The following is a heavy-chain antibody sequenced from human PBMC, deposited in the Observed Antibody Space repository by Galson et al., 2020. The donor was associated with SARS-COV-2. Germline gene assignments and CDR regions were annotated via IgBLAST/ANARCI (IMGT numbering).Heavy chain of an antibody. CDR1: GYTFTTYW. D-gene: IGHD2-2*01. V-gene: IGHV5-51*01. Sequence: HGESLKISCKGSGYTFTTYWIGWVRQMPGKGLEWMGMIYPGDSDTRYSPSFQGQVTISVDKSTSTDYLQWTSLKASDSAIYYCARQGPDGKAARGTNFSYARDGWGKGTAVTVSS. J-gene: IGHJ6*01. CDR3: ARQGPDGKAARGTNFSYARDG. CDR2: IYPGDSDT.